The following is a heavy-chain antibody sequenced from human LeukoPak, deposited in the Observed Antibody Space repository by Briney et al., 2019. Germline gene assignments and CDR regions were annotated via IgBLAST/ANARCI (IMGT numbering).Heavy chain of an antibody. D-gene: IGHD3-16*01. V-gene: IGHV3-23*01. CDR2: ISGSGGST. CDR1: GFTFSSYA. J-gene: IGHJ4*02. CDR3: AKGYYDYVWGSYYFDY. Sequence: PGGSLRLSCAASGFTFSSYAMSRVRQAPGKGLEWVSAISGSGGSTYYADSVKGRFTISRDNSRDTLYLQMNSLRAEDTAVYYCAKGYYDYVWGSYYFDYWGQGTLVTVSS.